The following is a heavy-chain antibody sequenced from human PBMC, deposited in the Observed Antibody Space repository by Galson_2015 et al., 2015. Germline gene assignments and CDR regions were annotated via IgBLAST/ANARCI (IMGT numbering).Heavy chain of an antibody. J-gene: IGHJ6*02. CDR2: IKQDGSEK. Sequence: SLRLSCAASGFTFSSYWMSWVRQAPGKGLGWVANIKQDGSEKYYVDSVKGRFTISRDNAKNSLYLQMNSLRAEDTAVYYCARQDGYSYGSYYGMDVWGQGTTVTVCS. V-gene: IGHV3-7*03. D-gene: IGHD5-18*01. CDR1: GFTFSSYW. CDR3: ARQDGYSYGSYYGMDV.